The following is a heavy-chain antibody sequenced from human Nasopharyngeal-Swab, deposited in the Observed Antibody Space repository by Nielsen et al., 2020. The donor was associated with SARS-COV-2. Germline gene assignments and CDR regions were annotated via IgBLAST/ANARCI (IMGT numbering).Heavy chain of an antibody. D-gene: IGHD4-17*01. CDR2: ISGSGGST. CDR3: AKDYGDYGIHWYFDL. J-gene: IGHJ2*01. Sequence: GESLKISCAASGFTFSSYAMSWVRQAPGKGLEWVSAISGSGGSTYYADSVKGRFTISRDNSKNTLYLQMNSLRAEDTAVYYCAKDYGDYGIHWYFDLWGRGTLVTVSS. V-gene: IGHV3-23*01. CDR1: GFTFSSYA.